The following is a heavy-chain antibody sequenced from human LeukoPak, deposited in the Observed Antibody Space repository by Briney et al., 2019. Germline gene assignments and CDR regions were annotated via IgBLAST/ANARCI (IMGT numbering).Heavy chain of an antibody. V-gene: IGHV3-30*02. CDR2: IRYDGSNK. CDR1: GFTFSSYG. CDR3: ARDYYSSGWYDY. J-gene: IGHJ4*02. Sequence: GGSLRLSCAASGFTFSSYGMHWVRQAPGKGLEWVAFIRYDGSNKYYADSVKGRFTISRDNSKNTLYLQMNSLRAEDTAVYYCARDYYSSGWYDYWGQGTLVTVSS. D-gene: IGHD6-19*01.